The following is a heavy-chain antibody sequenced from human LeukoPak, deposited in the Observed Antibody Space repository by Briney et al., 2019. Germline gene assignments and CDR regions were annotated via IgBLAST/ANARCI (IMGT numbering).Heavy chain of an antibody. CDR3: ARDGYYDILTGYYPGWFDP. D-gene: IGHD3-9*01. CDR1: GGSISSYY. CDR2: IYYSGST. V-gene: IGHV4-59*01. Sequence: SETLSLTCTVSGGSISSYYWSWIRQPPGKGLEWIGYIYYSGSTNYNPSLKSRVTISVDTSKNQFSLELSSVTAADTAVYYCARDGYYDILTGYYPGWFDPWGQGTLVTVSS. J-gene: IGHJ5*02.